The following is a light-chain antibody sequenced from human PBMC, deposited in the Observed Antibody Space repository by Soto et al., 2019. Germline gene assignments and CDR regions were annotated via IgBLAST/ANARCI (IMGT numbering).Light chain of an antibody. V-gene: IGLV2-14*01. Sequence: QSVLTQPASVSGSPGQSVTISCSGTSSDVGDYYYVSWYQQHPGKAPKLLIYGVTDRASGVPHRFSGSRSDSTASLTISGLQAEDEADYYCSSYTSSSTLIFGGGTKLTVL. CDR2: GVT. CDR1: SSDVGDYYY. J-gene: IGLJ2*01. CDR3: SSYTSSSTLI.